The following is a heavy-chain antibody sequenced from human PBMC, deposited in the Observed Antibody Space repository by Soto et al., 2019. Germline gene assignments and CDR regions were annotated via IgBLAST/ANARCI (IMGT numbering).Heavy chain of an antibody. CDR3: AFVHGVFGVVIDAFHF. CDR2: ISADNGNT. Sequence: QVQLVQSGAEVKKPGASVKVSCKASGYTFTSYGISWVRQAPGQGLEWMGWISADNGNTNYAQKLQGRVTMTTDSATSTAYMDLRGLRSDDTGVYYCAFVHGVFGVVIDAFHFWGQGTMVTVSS. V-gene: IGHV1-18*01. J-gene: IGHJ3*01. D-gene: IGHD3-3*01. CDR1: GYTFTSYG.